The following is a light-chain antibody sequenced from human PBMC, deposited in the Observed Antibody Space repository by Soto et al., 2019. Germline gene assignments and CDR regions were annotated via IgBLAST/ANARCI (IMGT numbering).Light chain of an antibody. CDR3: QQRSNWIT. Sequence: EIVLTQSPGTLSFSPGERVTLSCRASQSISNNHLAWYQQKPGQAPRLLIHGTSNRATGIPDRFSGSGSGTDFTLTFSRLEPEDFAVYYCQQRSNWITFGQGTRLEIK. CDR2: GTS. J-gene: IGKJ5*01. CDR1: QSISNNH. V-gene: IGKV3D-20*02.